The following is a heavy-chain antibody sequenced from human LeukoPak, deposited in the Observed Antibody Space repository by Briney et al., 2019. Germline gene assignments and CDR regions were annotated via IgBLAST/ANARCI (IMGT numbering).Heavy chain of an antibody. CDR2: MYHSGST. CDR1: GYSISNAYY. Sequence: SETLSLTCAVSGYSISNAYYWGWIRQPPGKGLEWIASMYHSGSTYYNPSLKSRVTISVDTSKNQFSLKLNSVTAADTAVYYCVRHPRYSTGWAIDYWGQGTLVTDSS. J-gene: IGHJ4*02. V-gene: IGHV4-38-2*01. D-gene: IGHD6-19*01. CDR3: VRHPRYSTGWAIDY.